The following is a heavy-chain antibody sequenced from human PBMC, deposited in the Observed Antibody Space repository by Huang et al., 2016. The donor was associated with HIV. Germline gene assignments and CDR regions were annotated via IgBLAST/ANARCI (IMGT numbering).Heavy chain of an antibody. V-gene: IGHV3-21*02. CDR3: AYQQWLVGGLNH. CDR2: IGSDSSYI. Sequence: EVELVESGGGLVKPGGSLRLSCAASGFAFSSYGMNWVRQAPGKGLGGVAVIGSDSSYIYYADSGKGRVTISRDNAKSSIYLQLDSLRAEDTAVYYCAYQQWLVGGLNHWGQGTLVVVSS. J-gene: IGHJ5*02. CDR1: GFAFSSYG. D-gene: IGHD6-19*01.